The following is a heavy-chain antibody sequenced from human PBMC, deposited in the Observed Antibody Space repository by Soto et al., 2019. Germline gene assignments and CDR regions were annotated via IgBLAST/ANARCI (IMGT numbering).Heavy chain of an antibody. CDR1: GFTFSSYG. Sequence: PGGSLRLSCAASGFTFSSYGMHWVRQAPGKGLEWVAVIWYDGSNKYYADSVKGRFTISRDNSKNTLYLQMNSLRAEDTAVYYCAKPPDYYDSSGYYWGQGTLVTVSS. CDR3: AKPPDYYDSSGYY. CDR2: IWYDGSNK. D-gene: IGHD3-22*01. J-gene: IGHJ4*02. V-gene: IGHV3-33*06.